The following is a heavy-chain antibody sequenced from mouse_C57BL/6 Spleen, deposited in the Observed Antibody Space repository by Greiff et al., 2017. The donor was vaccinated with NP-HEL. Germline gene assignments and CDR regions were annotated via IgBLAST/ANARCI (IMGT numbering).Heavy chain of an antibody. CDR2: IYPGDGDT. V-gene: IGHV1-82*01. J-gene: IGHJ4*01. CDR3: AREGKIYYYGSSYYAMDY. Sequence: QVQLQQSGPELVKPGASVKISCKASGYAFSSSWMNWVKQRPGKGLEWIGRIYPGDGDTNYNGKFKGKATLTADKSSSTAYMQLSSLTSEDSAVYFCAREGKIYYYGSSYYAMDYWGQGTSVTVSS. CDR1: GYAFSSSW. D-gene: IGHD1-1*01.